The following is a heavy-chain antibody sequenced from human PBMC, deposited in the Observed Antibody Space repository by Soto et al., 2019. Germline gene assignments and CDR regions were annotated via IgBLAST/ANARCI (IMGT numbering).Heavy chain of an antibody. CDR3: ARDDFLCDGGRCYGVPLDV. J-gene: IGHJ6*04. V-gene: IGHV4-34*01. D-gene: IGHD2-15*01. CDR1: GGSFSGYY. Sequence: SETLSLTCAVYGGSFSGYYWSWIRQPPGKGLEWIGEINHSGSTNYNPSLKSRVTISVDTSKNQFSLKLSSVTAADTAVYYCARDDFLCDGGRCYGVPLDVWGKGTTVTVSS. CDR2: INHSGST.